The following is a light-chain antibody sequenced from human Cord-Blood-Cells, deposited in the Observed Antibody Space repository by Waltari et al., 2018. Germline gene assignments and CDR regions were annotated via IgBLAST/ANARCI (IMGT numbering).Light chain of an antibody. J-gene: IGKJ3*01. CDR2: GAS. CDR1: QSVSSN. Sequence: EIVMTQSPATLSVSPGERATLSCRASQSVSSNLAWYQQKPGQAPRLLIYGASTRATGIPARFSGSGSETEITLTISSLQSEDFAVYYCQQYNNWPSFTFGPGTKVDIK. CDR3: QQYNNWPSFT. V-gene: IGKV3-15*01.